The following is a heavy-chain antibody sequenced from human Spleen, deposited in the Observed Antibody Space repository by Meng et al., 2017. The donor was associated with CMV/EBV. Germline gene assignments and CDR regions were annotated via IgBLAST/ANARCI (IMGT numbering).Heavy chain of an antibody. D-gene: IGHD1-1*01. CDR2: IIPIFGTA. J-gene: IGHJ4*02. Sequence: SVKVSCKASGGTFSSYAISWVRQAPGQGLEWMGGIIPIFGTANYAQKFQGRVTITTDESTSTAYMELSSLRSEDTAVYYCAREYNWNDGEEYYFDFWGQGTLVTVSS. V-gene: IGHV1-69*05. CDR1: GGTFSSYA. CDR3: AREYNWNDGEEYYFDF.